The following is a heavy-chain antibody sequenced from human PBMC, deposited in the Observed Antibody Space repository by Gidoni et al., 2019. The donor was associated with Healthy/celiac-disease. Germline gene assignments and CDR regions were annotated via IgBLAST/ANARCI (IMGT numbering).Heavy chain of an antibody. D-gene: IGHD4-17*01. J-gene: IGHJ4*02. V-gene: IGHV4-31*03. CDR3: ARGTTVTTFVYYGSPYYFDY. Sequence: QVQLQESGPGLVQPSQTLSLTCTVSGGSISSGGYYWSWIRQHPGKGLAWIGYIYYSGSTYYNPSLKSRVTISVDTSKNQFSLKLSSVTAADTAVYYCARGTTVTTFVYYGSPYYFDYWGQGTLVTVSS. CDR1: GGSISSGGYY. CDR2: IYYSGST.